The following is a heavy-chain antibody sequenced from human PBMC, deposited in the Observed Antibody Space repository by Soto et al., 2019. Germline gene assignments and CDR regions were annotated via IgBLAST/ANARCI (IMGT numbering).Heavy chain of an antibody. CDR3: ARENYDFWSGYYLDY. Sequence: EVQLVESGGGLVQPGGSLRLSCVVSGITFSTYRMHWVRQAPGKWLVWVSHIKSDGTVTHYTDSVRGRFIISRDNGKNTLFLQMNSLRAEDTAVYYCARENYDFWSGYYLDYWGQGTPVTVSS. J-gene: IGHJ4*02. CDR1: GITFSTYR. V-gene: IGHV3-74*01. D-gene: IGHD3-3*01. CDR2: IKSDGTVT.